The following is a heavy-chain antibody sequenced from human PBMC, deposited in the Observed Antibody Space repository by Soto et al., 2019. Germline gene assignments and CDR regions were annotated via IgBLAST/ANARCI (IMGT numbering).Heavy chain of an antibody. CDR3: ARVPGP. J-gene: IGHJ5*02. V-gene: IGHV4-30-2*01. CDR1: GGSISGYY. Sequence: SETLSLTCTVSGGSISGYYWSWLRQPPGKGLEWIGYIYHSGSTYYNPSLKSRVTISVDRSKNQFSLKLSSVTAADTAVYYCARVPGPWGQGTLVTVSS. CDR2: IYHSGST.